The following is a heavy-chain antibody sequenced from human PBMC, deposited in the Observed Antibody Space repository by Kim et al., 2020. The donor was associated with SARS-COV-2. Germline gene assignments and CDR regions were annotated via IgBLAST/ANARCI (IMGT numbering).Heavy chain of an antibody. V-gene: IGHV6-1*01. D-gene: IGHD6-13*01. CDR2: TYYRSKWYN. J-gene: IGHJ4*02. Sequence: SQTLSLTCAISGDSVSSNSAAWNWIRQYPSRGLEWLGRTYYRSKWYNDYAVSVKSRITINPDTSKNQFSLQLNSVTPEDTAVYYCAMQGSSWAHYFDYWGQGTLVTVSS. CDR1: GDSVSSNSAA. CDR3: AMQGSSWAHYFDY.